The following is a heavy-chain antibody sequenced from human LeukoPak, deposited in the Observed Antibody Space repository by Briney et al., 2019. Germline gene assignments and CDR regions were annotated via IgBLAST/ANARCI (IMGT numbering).Heavy chain of an antibody. J-gene: IGHJ4*02. Sequence: GASVKVSCKASGYTFTSYDINWVRQASGQGVEWMGWMNPNSGDTGSAQKFQGTVAITWNASIGTAYMELSSLRSEDTAVYYCARDGWSRTYPKFDYWGQGTLVTVSS. CDR3: ARDGWSRTYPKFDY. CDR2: MNPNSGDT. CDR1: GYTFTSYD. D-gene: IGHD3-16*02. V-gene: IGHV1-8*03.